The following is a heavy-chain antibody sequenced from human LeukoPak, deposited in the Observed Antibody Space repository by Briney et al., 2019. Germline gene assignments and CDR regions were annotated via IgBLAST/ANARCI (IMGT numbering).Heavy chain of an antibody. D-gene: IGHD5-18*01. CDR2: IYTSGST. Sequence: SETLSLTCTVSGGSISSGSYYWSWIRQPAGKGLEWIGRIYTSGSTNYNPSLKSRVTISVDTSKNQFSLKLSSVTAADTAVYYCARSVKDTAMASFDYWGQGTLVTVSS. J-gene: IGHJ4*02. V-gene: IGHV4-61*02. CDR3: ARSVKDTAMASFDY. CDR1: GGSISSGSYY.